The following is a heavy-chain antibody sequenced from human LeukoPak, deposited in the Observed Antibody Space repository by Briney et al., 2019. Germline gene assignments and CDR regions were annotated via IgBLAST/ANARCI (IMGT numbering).Heavy chain of an antibody. J-gene: IGHJ4*02. D-gene: IGHD5-12*01. CDR1: SGSISTYY. CDR2: IYYSGST. V-gene: IGHV4-59*01. CDR3: ARDGYSGSDAL. Sequence: SETLSLTCTVSSGSISTYYWSWIRQPPGKGLEWIGYIYYSGSTKYNPSLKSRVTLSVDTSKNQFSLKLSSVTAADTAVYYCARDGYSGSDALWGQGILVTVSS.